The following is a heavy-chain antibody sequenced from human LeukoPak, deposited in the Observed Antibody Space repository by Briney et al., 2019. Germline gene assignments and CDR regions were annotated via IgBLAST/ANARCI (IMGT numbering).Heavy chain of an antibody. CDR2: SSGSGGST. V-gene: IGHV3-23*01. D-gene: IGHD1-26*01. J-gene: IGHJ4*02. Sequence: GGSLRLSCAASGFTFSSYAMRWARQPRGGGLGCVSASSGSGGSTYYADSVKGRFTISRDNSKNTLYLQMNSLRAEDTAVYYCARTGGSQGGNYWGQGTLVTVSS. CDR1: GFTFSSYA. CDR3: ARTGGSQGGNY.